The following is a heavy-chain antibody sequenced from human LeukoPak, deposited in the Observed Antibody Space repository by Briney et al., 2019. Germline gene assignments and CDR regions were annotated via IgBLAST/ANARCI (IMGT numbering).Heavy chain of an antibody. V-gene: IGHV3-23*01. CDR2: ISGSGGST. CDR1: GFTFSSYA. CDR3: AKVGRRSDFGHNWFDP. J-gene: IGHJ5*02. Sequence: PGGSLRLSCAASGFTFSSYAMSWVRQAPGKGLEWVSAISGSGGSTYYADSVKGRFTISRDNSKNTLYLQMNSLRAEDTAVYYCAKVGRRSDFGHNWFDPWGQGTLVTVSS. D-gene: IGHD4-17*01.